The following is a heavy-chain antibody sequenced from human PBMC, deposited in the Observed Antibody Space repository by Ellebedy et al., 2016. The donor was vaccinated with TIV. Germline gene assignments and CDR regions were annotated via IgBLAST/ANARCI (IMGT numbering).Heavy chain of an antibody. J-gene: IGHJ4*02. CDR3: ARTPLEYYYDSSRERYFDH. D-gene: IGHD3-22*01. V-gene: IGHV5-51*01. CDR2: IYPGDSDT. CDR1: GYDFTGFW. Sequence: PGGSLRLSCKGSGYDFTGFWIGWVRQMPGKGLEYMGIIYPGDSDTRYSPSFQGQVTISADKSISTAYLQWSSLKASDTAIYYCARTPLEYYYDSSRERYFDHWGQGTLVTVSS.